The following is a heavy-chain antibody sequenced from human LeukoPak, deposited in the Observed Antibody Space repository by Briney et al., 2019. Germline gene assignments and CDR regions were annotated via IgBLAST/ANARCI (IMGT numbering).Heavy chain of an antibody. D-gene: IGHD3-9*01. CDR3: ARASSKQLAGYLPDGFDI. J-gene: IGHJ3*02. V-gene: IGHV3-21*01. CDR2: ISSSGTYV. CDR1: GFTFSSYS. Sequence: GGSLRLSCAASGFTFSSYSMDWVRQAPGKGLEWDSSISSSGTYVYYADSGKGRFTISRDNAKNSLSLQMNSLRADDAAVYYCARASSKQLAGYLPDGFDIWGQGTMVTVSS.